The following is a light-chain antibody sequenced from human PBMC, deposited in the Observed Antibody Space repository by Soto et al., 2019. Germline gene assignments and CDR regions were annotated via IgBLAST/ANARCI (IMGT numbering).Light chain of an antibody. J-gene: IGKJ4*02. Sequence: PSSLSASVGNRVTITCRASQSISTYLNWFQQKQGRGPKLLIYAASSLQSGVPSRFSGSGSGTDFTLTISSLQPEDASTYNRQSLSCYPLTFGVGTKV. CDR2: AAS. CDR1: QSISTY. CDR3: QSLSCYPLT. V-gene: IGKV1-39*01.